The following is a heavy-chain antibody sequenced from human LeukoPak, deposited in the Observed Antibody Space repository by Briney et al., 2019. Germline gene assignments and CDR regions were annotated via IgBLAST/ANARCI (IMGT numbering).Heavy chain of an antibody. CDR1: GFTFSSYW. V-gene: IGHV3-7*01. CDR2: IKQDGSEK. CDR3: AREGAFCGGDCYDAFDI. J-gene: IGHJ3*02. D-gene: IGHD2-21*02. Sequence: PGGSLRLSCAASGFTFSSYWMSWVRQAPGKGLEWVANIKQDGSEKYYVDSVKGRFTISRDNAKNSLYLQMNSLRAEDTAVYYCAREGAFCGGDCYDAFDIWGQGTMVTVSS.